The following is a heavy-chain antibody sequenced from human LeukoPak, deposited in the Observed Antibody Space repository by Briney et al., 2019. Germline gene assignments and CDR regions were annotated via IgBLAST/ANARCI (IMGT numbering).Heavy chain of an antibody. CDR3: ARDLGEIAMAGMFSTQSHFDH. Sequence: ASVKVSCKASGYMFTDYYMHWVRQAPGQGLEWMGWINPKSGGTNYAQKFQGRVTMTRDTSINTGYMDLSGLRSDDTAVYFCARDLGEIAMAGMFSTQSHFDHWGQGTLVTVSS. CDR2: INPKSGGT. CDR1: GYMFTDYY. V-gene: IGHV1-2*02. D-gene: IGHD6-19*01. J-gene: IGHJ4*02.